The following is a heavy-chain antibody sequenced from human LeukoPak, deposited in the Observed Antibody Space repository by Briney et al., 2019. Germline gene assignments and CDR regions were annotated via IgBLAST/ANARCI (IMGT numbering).Heavy chain of an antibody. V-gene: IGHV3-74*01. CDR1: GFIFSDYY. CDR3: ARVGTGSWYFDL. J-gene: IGHJ2*01. D-gene: IGHD3-10*01. CDR2: INPDGGRI. Sequence: GGSLRLSCAASGFIFSDYYIDWVRQAPGKGLVWVSRINPDGGRISYADSVQGRFTISRDNAKNTVYLQMNSLRAEDTAVYYCARVGTGSWYFDLWGRGTLVTFSS.